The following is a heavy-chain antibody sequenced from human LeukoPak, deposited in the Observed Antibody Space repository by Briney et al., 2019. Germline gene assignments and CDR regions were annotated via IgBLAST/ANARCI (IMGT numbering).Heavy chain of an antibody. Sequence: GASVKVSCKAAGYTFTGYYMHWVRQGPGQGLEWMGWINPNSGGTNYAQKFQGRVTMTRDMSTSTDYMELSSLRSEDTAVYYCARDNSVEDTAWWFDPWGQGTLVTVSS. CDR3: ARDNSVEDTAWWFDP. D-gene: IGHD4-23*01. CDR1: GYTFTGYY. V-gene: IGHV1-2*02. J-gene: IGHJ5*02. CDR2: INPNSGGT.